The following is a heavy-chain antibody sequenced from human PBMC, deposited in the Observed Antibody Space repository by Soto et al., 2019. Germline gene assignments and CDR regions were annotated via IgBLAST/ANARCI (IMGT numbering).Heavy chain of an antibody. CDR3: ARQCRGVTRHWFVP. Sequence: PSETLSLTCTVSGDSISSYYWNWIRQPPGKGPEWTGYISYSGSTNYNPSLKSRVTISVDTSKNQFSLNLSSVTAADTAVYYCARQCRGVTRHWFVPWGQGTLVTVSS. J-gene: IGHJ5*02. D-gene: IGHD2-15*01. CDR1: GDSISSYY. CDR2: ISYSGST. V-gene: IGHV4-59*01.